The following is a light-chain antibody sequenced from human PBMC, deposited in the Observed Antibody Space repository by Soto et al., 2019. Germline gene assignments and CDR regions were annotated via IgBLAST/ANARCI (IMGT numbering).Light chain of an antibody. CDR1: QSVLHSPNNKNS. CDR2: WSS. V-gene: IGKV4-1*01. CDR3: QQYYNTPWT. J-gene: IGKJ1*01. Sequence: DIVMTQSPDSLAVSLGERATINCKSSQSVLHSPNNKNSLTWYQQKPGQPPKLLIYWSSTRESGVPDRFSGSGSGTDFTLTISSLQAEDVAVYYCQQYYNTPWTFGQGTKVEIK.